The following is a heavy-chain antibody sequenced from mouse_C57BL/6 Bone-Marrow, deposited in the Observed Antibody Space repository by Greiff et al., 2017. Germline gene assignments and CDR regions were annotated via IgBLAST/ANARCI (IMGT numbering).Heavy chain of an antibody. CDR1: GFTFSSYG. CDR2: ISSGGSYT. CDR3: ARRGDGRDWYFDV. Sequence: EVQVVESGGDLVKPGGSLKLSCAASGFTFSSYGMSWVRPTPDKRLEWVATISSGGSYTYYPDSVKGRFTISRDNAKNTLYLQMSSLKSEDTAMYYCARRGDGRDWYFDVWGTGTTVTVSS. J-gene: IGHJ1*03. V-gene: IGHV5-6*01.